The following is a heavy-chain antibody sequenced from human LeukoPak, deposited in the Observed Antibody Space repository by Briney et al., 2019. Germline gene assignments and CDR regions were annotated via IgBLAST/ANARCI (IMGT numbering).Heavy chain of an antibody. CDR3: ARTAARHFDY. CDR2: INPTGGST. CDR1: GYTFPSYF. V-gene: IGHV1-46*01. Sequence: ASVKVSSKASGYTFPSYFMHWVRQAPGQGLEWMGIINPTGGSTTYAQKFQGRVTMTRDTSTSTVYMELSSLRSDDTAVYYCARTAARHFDYWGQGTLVTVSS. D-gene: IGHD6-6*01. J-gene: IGHJ4*02.